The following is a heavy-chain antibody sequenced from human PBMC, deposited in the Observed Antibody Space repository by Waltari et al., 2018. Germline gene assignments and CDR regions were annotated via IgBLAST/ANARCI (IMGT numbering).Heavy chain of an antibody. CDR1: GDPMRDSDV. CDR2: VRRSGRT. D-gene: IGHD2-15*01. Sequence: QLRLQASGPGLVKPSGTLSITCGVSGDPMRDSDVWNGVRQPPGKGLEWIGQVRRSGRTNYSPSFASRVAVSVDSSKNEFSLRLTFATAADTAVYYCARDRGRGLYLDSWGPGTLVTV. CDR3: ARDRGRGLYLDS. J-gene: IGHJ4*02. V-gene: IGHV4-4*02.